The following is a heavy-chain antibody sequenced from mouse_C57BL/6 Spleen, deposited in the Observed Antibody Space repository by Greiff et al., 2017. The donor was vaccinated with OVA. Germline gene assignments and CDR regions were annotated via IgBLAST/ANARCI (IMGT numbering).Heavy chain of an antibody. CDR1: GFSFTSYG. CDR3: ARRGLYDYDVAWFAY. V-gene: IGHV2-2*01. J-gene: IGHJ3*01. D-gene: IGHD2-4*01. CDR2: IWSGGST. Sequence: QVQLQQSGPGLVQPSQCLSITCTVSGFSFTSYGVHWVRQSPGKGLEWLGVIWSGGSTDYNAAFISRLSISKDNSKSQVFFKMNSLQADDTAIYYCARRGLYDYDVAWFAYWGQGTLVTVSA.